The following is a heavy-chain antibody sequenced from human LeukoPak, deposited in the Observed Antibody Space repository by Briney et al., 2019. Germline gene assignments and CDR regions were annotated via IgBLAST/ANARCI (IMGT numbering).Heavy chain of an antibody. J-gene: IGHJ4*02. V-gene: IGHV3-7*01. CDR2: ISQDGSET. CDR1: GFTFNSFF. D-gene: IGHD7-27*01. CDR3: VRDLGHSRHYFEY. Sequence: GGSLRLSCAASGFTFNSFFLNWVRLAPGRELEWVACISQDGSETYYMDSVRGRFTISRDNTKNSLYLQMNSLRAEDTAVYFCVRDLGHSRHYFEYWGQGALVTVSS.